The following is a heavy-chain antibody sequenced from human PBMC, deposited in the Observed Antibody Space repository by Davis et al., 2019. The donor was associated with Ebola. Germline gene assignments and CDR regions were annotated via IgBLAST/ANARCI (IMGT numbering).Heavy chain of an antibody. CDR3: ARLLYCSSTSCYVGGVDV. D-gene: IGHD2-2*01. CDR2: IIPIFGTA. V-gene: IGHV1-69*06. J-gene: IGHJ6*02. CDR1: GGTFGSYA. Sequence: AASVKVSCKASGGTFGSYAISWVRQAPGQGLEWMGGIIPIFGTANYAQKFQGRVTITADKSTSTAYMELSSLRSEDTAVYYCARLLYCSSTSCYVGGVDVWGQGTTVTVSS.